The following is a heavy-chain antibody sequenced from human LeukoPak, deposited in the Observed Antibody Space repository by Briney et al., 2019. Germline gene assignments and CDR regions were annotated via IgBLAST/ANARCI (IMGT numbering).Heavy chain of an antibody. Sequence: SETLSLTCAVYGGSFSGYYWSWIRQPPGKGLEWIGEINHSGSTNYNPSLKSRVTISVDTSKNQFSLKLSSVTAADTAVYYCASSPGIAVAGYGMDQGPYFDYWGQGTLVTVSS. CDR2: INHSGST. CDR3: ASSPGIAVAGYGMDQGPYFDY. CDR1: GGSFSGYY. D-gene: IGHD6-19*01. V-gene: IGHV4-34*01. J-gene: IGHJ4*02.